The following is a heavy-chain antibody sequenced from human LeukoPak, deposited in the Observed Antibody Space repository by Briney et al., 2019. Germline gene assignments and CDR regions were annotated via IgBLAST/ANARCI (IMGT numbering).Heavy chain of an antibody. CDR2: IYYSGST. D-gene: IGHD6-19*01. V-gene: IGHV4-39*01. Sequence: SETLSLTCAVSGGSISTSDYYWGWVRQPSGTGLEWVGSIYYSGSTYYNPFLKSRLTISGDTSKNQFSLKLSSVTTADTAVYYCARHASGWYTDWGQGTLVTVSS. CDR1: GGSISTSDYY. J-gene: IGHJ4*02. CDR3: ARHASGWYTD.